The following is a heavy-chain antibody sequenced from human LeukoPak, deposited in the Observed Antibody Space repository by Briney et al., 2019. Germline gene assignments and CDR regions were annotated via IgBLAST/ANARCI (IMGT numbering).Heavy chain of an antibody. D-gene: IGHD2-2*01. J-gene: IGHJ5*02. CDR3: ACREFTSTWSYP. CDR2: IYYSGST. V-gene: IGHV4-39*07. Sequence: SETLSLTCTVSGGSISSSSYYWGWIRQPPGKGLEWIGSIYYSGSTYYNPSLKSRVTISVDTSKNQFSLKLSSVTAADTAVYYCACREFTSTWSYPWGQGTLVTVSS. CDR1: GGSISSSSYY.